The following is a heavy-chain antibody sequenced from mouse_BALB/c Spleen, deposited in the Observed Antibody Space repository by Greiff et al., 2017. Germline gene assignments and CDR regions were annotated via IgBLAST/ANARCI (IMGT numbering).Heavy chain of an antibody. Sequence: EVQLVESGGGLVQPGGSRKLSCAASGFTFSSFGMHWVRQAPEKGLEWVAYISSGSSTIYYADTVKGRFTISRDNPKNTLFLQMTSLRSEDTAMYYCARRTTVAHYAMDYWGQGTSVTVSS. D-gene: IGHD1-1*01. V-gene: IGHV5-17*02. CDR3: ARRTTVAHYAMDY. CDR2: ISSGSSTI. CDR1: GFTFSSFG. J-gene: IGHJ4*01.